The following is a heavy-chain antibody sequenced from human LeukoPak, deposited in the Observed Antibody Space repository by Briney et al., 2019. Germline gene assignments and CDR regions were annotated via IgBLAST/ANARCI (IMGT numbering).Heavy chain of an antibody. Sequence: PVGSLRLPCAASGFTFSSYWMSWVRQAPGKGLEWVANIKQDGSEKYYVDSVKGRFTISRDNAKNSLYLQMNSLRAEDTAVYYCARATMIVVALDAFDIWGQGTMVTVSS. V-gene: IGHV3-7*01. D-gene: IGHD3-22*01. CDR1: GFTFSSYW. CDR2: IKQDGSEK. CDR3: ARATMIVVALDAFDI. J-gene: IGHJ3*02.